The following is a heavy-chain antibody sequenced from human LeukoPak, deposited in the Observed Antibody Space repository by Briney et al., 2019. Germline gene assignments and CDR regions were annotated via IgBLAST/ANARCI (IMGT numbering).Heavy chain of an antibody. D-gene: IGHD3/OR15-3a*01. Sequence: GRSLRLSCAASGFTFSSYAMSWVRQAPGKGLEWVSAISGSGGSTYYADSVKGRFTISRDNSKNTLYLQMNSLRAEDTAVYYCAKDRTGLYYFDYWGQGTLVTVSS. J-gene: IGHJ4*02. V-gene: IGHV3-23*01. CDR3: AKDRTGLYYFDY. CDR2: ISGSGGST. CDR1: GFTFSSYA.